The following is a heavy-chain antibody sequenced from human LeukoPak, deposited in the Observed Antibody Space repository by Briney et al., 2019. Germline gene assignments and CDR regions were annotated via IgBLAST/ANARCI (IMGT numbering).Heavy chain of an antibody. CDR2: ISGSGDTT. D-gene: IGHD6-6*01. CDR1: GFTFSSYA. V-gene: IGHV3-23*01. J-gene: IGHJ4*02. Sequence: GGSLRLSCAASGFTFSSYAMSWVRQAPGKGLEWVSIISGSGDTTYYADSVKGRFTISRDNSKNTLYLQMNSLRAEDTAVYYCAKVVIGSSSWGGYYFDYWGQGTLVTVSS. CDR3: AKVVIGSSSWGGYYFDY.